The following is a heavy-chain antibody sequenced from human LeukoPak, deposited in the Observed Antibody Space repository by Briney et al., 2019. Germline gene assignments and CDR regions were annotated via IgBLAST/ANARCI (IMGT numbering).Heavy chain of an antibody. J-gene: IGHJ4*02. CDR3: APYRGGRQGLLDY. CDR1: GFTVSSNY. D-gene: IGHD1-26*01. CDR2: ISYSGTT. Sequence: GSLRLSCAPSGFTVSSNYMSWIRQPPEKGLEWIVSISYSGTTYYNPSLKSRVTISVDTSKNQFSLKLSSMTAADTAVYYCAPYRGGRQGLLDYWGQGYLVTVSS. V-gene: IGHV4-59*05.